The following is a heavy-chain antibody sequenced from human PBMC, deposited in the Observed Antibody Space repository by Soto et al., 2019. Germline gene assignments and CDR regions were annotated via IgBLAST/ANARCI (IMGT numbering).Heavy chain of an antibody. Sequence: QLQLQESGSGLVKPSQTLSLTCAVSGGSISSGGYSWSWIRQPPGKGLEWIGYIYHSGSTSYNPSRKSRVTRSADRSKNQLSLKLSSVTAADTAVYYCARAHYGDYGYGMDVWGQGTTVTVSS. V-gene: IGHV4-30-2*01. CDR1: GGSISSGGYS. CDR2: IYHSGST. D-gene: IGHD4-17*01. J-gene: IGHJ6*02. CDR3: ARAHYGDYGYGMDV.